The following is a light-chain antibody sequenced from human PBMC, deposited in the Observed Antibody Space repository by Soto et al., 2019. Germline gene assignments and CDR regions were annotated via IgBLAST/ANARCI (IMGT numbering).Light chain of an antibody. J-gene: IGLJ2*01. CDR1: SSDVGGYNY. V-gene: IGLV2-11*01. Sequence: QSALTQPRSVSGSPGQSVTLSCTGTSSDVGGYNYVSWYQQHPGKAPKLMIYDVSKRPSGVPDRFSDSKSGNTASLTISGLQAEDEADYYCCSYAGSYTFGVVFGGGTKLTVL. CDR3: CSYAGSYTFGVV. CDR2: DVS.